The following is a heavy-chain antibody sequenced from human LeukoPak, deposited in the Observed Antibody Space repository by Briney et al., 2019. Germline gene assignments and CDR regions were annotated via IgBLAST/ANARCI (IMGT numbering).Heavy chain of an antibody. D-gene: IGHD1-26*01. Sequence: ASVKVSCKASGYTFTSYDINWVRQATGQGLEWMGWMNPNSGNTGYAQKFQGRVTMTRNTSISTAYMELSSLRSEDTAVYYCARPSGSYSPFDYWGQGTLVTVSS. CDR1: GYTFTSYD. CDR2: MNPNSGNT. CDR3: ARPSGSYSPFDY. J-gene: IGHJ4*02. V-gene: IGHV1-8*01.